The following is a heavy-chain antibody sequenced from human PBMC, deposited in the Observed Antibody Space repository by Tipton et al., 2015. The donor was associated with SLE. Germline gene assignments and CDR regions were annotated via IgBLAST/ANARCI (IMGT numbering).Heavy chain of an antibody. CDR1: GASISSHY. V-gene: IGHV4-59*11. J-gene: IGHJ2*01. Sequence: TLSLTCTVSGASISSHYLSWIRQPPGKGLEWIGYMYYTGSAHYNPPLRNRVTMSLDTSKNQFTLKLSSVTAADTAVYYCARTNLQGSLVDWYFDLWGRGTLVTVSS. CDR3: ARTNLQGSLVDWYFDL. D-gene: IGHD5-24*01. CDR2: MYYTGSA.